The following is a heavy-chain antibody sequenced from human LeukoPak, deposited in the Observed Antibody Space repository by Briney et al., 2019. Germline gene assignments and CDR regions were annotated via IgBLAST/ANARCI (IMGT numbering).Heavy chain of an antibody. CDR3: ARADVGVVGSDY. CDR2: IIPIFGTA. CDR1: GGTFSSYA. V-gene: IGHV1-69*13. D-gene: IGHD3-3*01. Sequence: ASVKVSCKASGGTFSSYAISWVRQAPGQGLEWMGGIIPIFGTANYAQKFQGRVTITADEPTSTAYMELSSLRSEDTAVYYCARADVGVVGSDYWGQGTLVTVSS. J-gene: IGHJ4*02.